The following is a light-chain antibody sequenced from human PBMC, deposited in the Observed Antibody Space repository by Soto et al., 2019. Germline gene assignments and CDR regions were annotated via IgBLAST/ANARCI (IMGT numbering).Light chain of an antibody. J-gene: IGLJ1*01. CDR3: SAYAGSNTFV. CDR2: EVT. CDR1: SSDVGDNY. Sequence: QSALAQPPSASGSPGQSVTISCTGTSSDVGDNYVSWYQQHLGKAPKLIIYEVTLRPSGVPDRFSGSKSGNTASLTVSGLQADDAAAYYCSAYAGSNTFVFGTGTKLTVL. V-gene: IGLV2-8*01.